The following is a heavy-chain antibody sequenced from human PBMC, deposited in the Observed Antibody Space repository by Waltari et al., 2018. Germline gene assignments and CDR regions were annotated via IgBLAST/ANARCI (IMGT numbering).Heavy chain of an antibody. CDR3: ARERVFEPEDAFDI. CDR2: IYYSGRA. CDR1: GGSISSSSYY. J-gene: IGHJ3*02. Sequence: QLQLQESGPGLVKPSETLSLTCTVSGGSISSSSYYWGWIRQPPGKGLEWIGSIYYSGRAYYNPSLKSRVTISVDTSKNQFSLKLSSVTAADTAVYYCARERVFEPEDAFDIWGQGTMVTVSS. D-gene: IGHD3-10*02. V-gene: IGHV4-39*07.